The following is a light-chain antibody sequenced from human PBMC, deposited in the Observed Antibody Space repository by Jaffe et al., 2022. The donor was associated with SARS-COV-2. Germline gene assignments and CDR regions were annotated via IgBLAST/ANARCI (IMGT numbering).Light chain of an antibody. V-gene: IGKV3-20*01. CDR1: QSISSNY. CDR2: GAS. J-gene: IGKJ5*01. CDR3: QQYGSSLPIT. Sequence: IVLTQSPGTLSLSPGERATLSCRASQSISSNYLAWYQQKPGQAPRLLIYGASSRATGIPDRFSGSGSGTDFTLTISRLEPEDFAFYYCQQYGSSLPITFGQGTRLEIK.